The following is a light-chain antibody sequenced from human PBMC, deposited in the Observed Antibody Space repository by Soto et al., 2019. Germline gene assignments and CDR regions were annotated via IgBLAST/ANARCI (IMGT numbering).Light chain of an antibody. J-gene: IGLJ2*01. CDR2: GNS. CDR3: QSYDSSLRGGV. CDR1: SSNIGAGYD. V-gene: IGLV1-40*01. Sequence: QPVLTQPPSVSGAPGQRVTISCTGSSSNIGAGYDVHWYQQLPGTAPKLLIYGNSNRPSGVPDRFSGSKSGTSASLAITGLQAEDGADYYCQSYDSSLRGGVFGGGTKLTVL.